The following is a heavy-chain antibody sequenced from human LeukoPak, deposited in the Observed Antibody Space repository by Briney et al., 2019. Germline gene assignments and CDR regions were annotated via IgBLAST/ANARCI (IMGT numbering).Heavy chain of an antibody. CDR1: GGSISSGDYY. Sequence: SETLSLTCTDSGGSISSGDYYWSWIRQPPGKGLEWIGYIYYSGSTYYNPSLKSRVTISVDTSKNQFSLKLSSVTAADTAVYYCARVVVVAATPSWFDPWGQGTLVTVSS. CDR2: IYYSGST. CDR3: ARVVVVAATPSWFDP. D-gene: IGHD2-15*01. J-gene: IGHJ5*02. V-gene: IGHV4-30-4*01.